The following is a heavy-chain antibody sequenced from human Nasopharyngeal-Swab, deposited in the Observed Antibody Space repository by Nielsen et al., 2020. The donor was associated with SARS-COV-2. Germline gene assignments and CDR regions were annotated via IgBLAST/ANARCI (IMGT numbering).Heavy chain of an antibody. CDR1: GGSFSTYH. J-gene: IGHJ5*02. CDR3: AKEGATGWFDP. CDR2: ISHNSGT. Sequence: SETLSLTCAVYGGSFSTYHWGWIRQPPGKGLEWIGYISHNSGTSYNPSLKSRVTMFMDTSKNQFSLRLTSVTAADTAVYYCAKEGATGWFDPCGQGTLVTVSS. V-gene: IGHV4-59*01.